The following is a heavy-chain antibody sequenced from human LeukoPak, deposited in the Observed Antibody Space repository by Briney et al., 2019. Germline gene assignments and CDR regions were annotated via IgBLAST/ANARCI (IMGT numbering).Heavy chain of an antibody. CDR1: GFTVSSNY. CDR3: AREPRGTMVRGMGG. D-gene: IGHD3-10*01. J-gene: IGHJ4*02. CDR2: IYSGGST. Sequence: GGSLRPSCAASGFTVSSNYMSWVRQAPGKGLEWVSVIYSGGSTYYADSVKGRFTISRDNSKNTLYLQMNSLRAEDTAVYYCAREPRGTMVRGMGGWGQGTLVTVSS. V-gene: IGHV3-53*01.